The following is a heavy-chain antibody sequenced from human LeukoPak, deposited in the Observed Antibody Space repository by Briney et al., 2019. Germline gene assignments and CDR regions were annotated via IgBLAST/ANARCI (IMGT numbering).Heavy chain of an antibody. CDR2: ISGSGDST. J-gene: IGHJ4*02. V-gene: IGHV3-23*01. D-gene: IGHD3-10*01. Sequence: GGSLRLSCAASGFSFSSYAMSWVRQAPGKGLEWVSAISGSGDSTYYADSVKGRFTISRDNSKNTLYLQMNSLRAEDTAVYYCANLGSGSQSRFDYWGQGTLVTVSS. CDR3: ANLGSGSQSRFDY. CDR1: GFSFSSYA.